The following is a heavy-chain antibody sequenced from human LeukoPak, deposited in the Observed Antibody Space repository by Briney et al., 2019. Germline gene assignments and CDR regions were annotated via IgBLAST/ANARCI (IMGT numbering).Heavy chain of an antibody. D-gene: IGHD6-13*01. Sequence: GGSLTLSCAASGFTFSSHSMNWVRQAPGKGLEWVSSISSSSTYIYYADSVKGRFTIPRDNAKNSLYLQMNSLRAEDTAVYYWARGIWAAAADLDYWGQGTLVTVSS. CDR1: GFTFSSHS. V-gene: IGHV3-21*01. J-gene: IGHJ4*02. CDR3: ARGIWAAAADLDY. CDR2: ISSSSTYI.